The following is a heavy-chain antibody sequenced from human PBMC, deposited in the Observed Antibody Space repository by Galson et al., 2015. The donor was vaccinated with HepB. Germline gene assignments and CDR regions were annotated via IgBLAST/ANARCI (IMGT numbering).Heavy chain of an antibody. CDR1: GFTSSNYA. Sequence: SLRLSCAASGFTSSNYAMSWVRQAPGKGLEWVSALSGGNTYYADSVKGRFTISRDNSKNTIYLQMNSLRAEDTAIYYCAKEGSMVGTTRHFEYWGQGTRVTVS. J-gene: IGHJ4*02. CDR2: LSGGNT. CDR3: AKEGSMVGTTRHFEY. D-gene: IGHD1-7*01. V-gene: IGHV3-23*01.